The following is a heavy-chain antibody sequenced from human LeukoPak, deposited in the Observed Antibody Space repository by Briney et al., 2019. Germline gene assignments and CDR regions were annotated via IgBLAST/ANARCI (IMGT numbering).Heavy chain of an antibody. Sequence: GGSLRLSCAASGFTFSSSWVSWVRQAPGKGLEWVTNIKPDGSEKYYVDSVKGRFTISRDNAKNSLYLQMNSLRAEDTALYYCARDTVGATDYWGQGTLVTVSS. V-gene: IGHV3-7*01. D-gene: IGHD1-26*01. J-gene: IGHJ4*02. CDR2: IKPDGSEK. CDR1: GFTFSSSW. CDR3: ARDTVGATDY.